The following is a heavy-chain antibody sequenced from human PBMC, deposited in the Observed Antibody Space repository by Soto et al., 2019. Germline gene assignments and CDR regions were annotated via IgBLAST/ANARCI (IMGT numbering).Heavy chain of an antibody. CDR1: GYTFTGYY. CDR3: ARAPWYYYDSSGYFGYAFDI. V-gene: IGHV1-2*02. CDR2: INPNSGGT. D-gene: IGHD3-22*01. Sequence: GASVKVSCKASGYTFTGYYMHWVRQAPGQGLEWMGWINPNSGGTNYAQKFQGRVTMTRDTSISTAHMELSRLRSDDTAVYYCARAPWYYYDSSGYFGYAFDIWGQGTMVTVSS. J-gene: IGHJ3*02.